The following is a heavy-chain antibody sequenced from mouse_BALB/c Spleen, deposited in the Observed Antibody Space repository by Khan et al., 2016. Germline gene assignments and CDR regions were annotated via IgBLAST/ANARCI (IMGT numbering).Heavy chain of an antibody. V-gene: IGHV3-2*02. CDR2: ISYSGST. CDR1: GYSITSDYA. J-gene: IGHJ3*01. CDR3: ARSYGYRGFAY. Sequence: EVQLVESGPGLVKPSQSLSLTCTVTGYSITSDYAWNWIRQFPGNKLEWMGYISYSGSTSYNPSLKSRISITRDTSKNQFFLQLNSVTTEDTATYSCARSYGYRGFAYWGQGTLVTVSA. D-gene: IGHD2-2*01.